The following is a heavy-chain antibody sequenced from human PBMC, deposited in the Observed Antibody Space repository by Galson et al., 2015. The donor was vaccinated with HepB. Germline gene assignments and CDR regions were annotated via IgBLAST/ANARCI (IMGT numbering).Heavy chain of an antibody. V-gene: IGHV4-59*01. D-gene: IGHD3-22*01. Sequence: SETLSLTCAVSGASINDYYWSWIRQPPGKGLEWLGHISDSGSTSYNPSLRSRVIISEDTSRNQFSLKLNSVTVADTAVYYCARFTYFYDSTYSYGQGNDAFDIWGQGTMVIVSS. J-gene: IGHJ3*02. CDR1: GASINDYY. CDR3: ARFTYFYDSTYSYGQGNDAFDI. CDR2: ISDSGST.